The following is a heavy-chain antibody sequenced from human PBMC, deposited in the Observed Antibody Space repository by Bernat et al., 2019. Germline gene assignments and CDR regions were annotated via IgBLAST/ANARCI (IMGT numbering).Heavy chain of an antibody. Sequence: EVQLVESGGGLVQPGGSLKLSCAASGFTFSGSAMHWVRQASGKGLEWVGRIRSKANSYATAYAALVKGRFTISRDDSKNTAYLQMNSLKTEDTAVYYCTRPGNYYYYYMDVWGKGTTVTVSS. CDR2: IRSKANSYAT. CDR1: GFTFSGSA. J-gene: IGHJ6*03. V-gene: IGHV3-73*02. CDR3: TRPGNYYYYYMDV.